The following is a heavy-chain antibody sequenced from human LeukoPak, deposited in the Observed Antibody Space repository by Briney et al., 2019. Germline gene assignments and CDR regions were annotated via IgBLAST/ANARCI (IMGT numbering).Heavy chain of an antibody. CDR1: GYTFTSYA. CDR3: ARAYNDYDISGYYLGYYFDY. J-gene: IGHJ4*02. Sequence: ASVKVSCKASGYTFTSYAMHWVRQAPGQRREWMGWSNAGNGNTKYSQEFQGRVTITRDTSASTAYMGLSSLRSEDMAVYYCARAYNDYDISGYYLGYYFDYWGQGTLVTVSS. V-gene: IGHV1-3*02. D-gene: IGHD3-22*01. CDR2: SNAGNGNT.